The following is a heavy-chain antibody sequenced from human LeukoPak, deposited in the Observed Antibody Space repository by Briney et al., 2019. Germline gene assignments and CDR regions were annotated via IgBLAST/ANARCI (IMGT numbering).Heavy chain of an antibody. CDR3: ARHTIYGSGSYLDY. J-gene: IGHJ4*02. Sequence: GRSLRLSCAASGFTFSSYGMHWVRRAPGKGLEWVAVIWYDGSNKYYADSVKGRFTISRDNSKNTLYLQMNSLRAEDTAVYYCARHTIYGSGSYLDYWGQGTLVTVSS. CDR2: IWYDGSNK. V-gene: IGHV3-33*01. CDR1: GFTFSSYG. D-gene: IGHD3-10*01.